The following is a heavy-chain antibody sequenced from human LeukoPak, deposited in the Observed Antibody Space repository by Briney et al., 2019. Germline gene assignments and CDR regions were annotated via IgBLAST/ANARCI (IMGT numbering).Heavy chain of an antibody. V-gene: IGHV3-74*01. J-gene: IGHJ3*02. CDR2: INSDGSST. CDR3: ARGPGAFDI. Sequence: GRSLKLSRVPTGLPSSRYWTNWVRQAPRKGLVWVSRINSDGSSTSYADSVKGRFTISRDNAKNTLFLQMNSLRAEDTAVYYCARGPGAFDIWGQGTMVTVSS. CDR1: GLPSSRYW. D-gene: IGHD2-2*01.